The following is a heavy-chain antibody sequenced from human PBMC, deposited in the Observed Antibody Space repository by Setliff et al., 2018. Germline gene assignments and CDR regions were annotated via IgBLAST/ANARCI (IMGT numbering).Heavy chain of an antibody. CDR1: GGSISSSSYY. CDR3: GRGFSRIEGWGNWFDP. J-gene: IGHJ5*02. Sequence: SETLSLTCTVSGGSISSSSYYWGWIRQPPGKGLEWIGSIYDSGSSNYNASLKSRLIITRDTSKNQISLKLTSVTAADTAVYYCGRGFSRIEGWGNWFDPWGQGILVTVSS. CDR2: IYDSGSS. D-gene: IGHD2-15*01. V-gene: IGHV4-39*01.